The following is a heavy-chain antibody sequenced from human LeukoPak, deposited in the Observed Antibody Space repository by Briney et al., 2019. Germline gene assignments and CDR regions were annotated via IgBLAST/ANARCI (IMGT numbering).Heavy chain of an antibody. Sequence: SETLSLTCSVSGGSISSSSYFWGWIRQPPGKGLEWIASVHYSGSTYYNPSLKSRLTISVDTSKNQFSLELSSVTAADTALYFCARQLYVSGSYYAPMDVWGKGATVTISS. D-gene: IGHD3-10*01. J-gene: IGHJ6*03. V-gene: IGHV4-39*01. CDR3: ARQLYVSGSYYAPMDV. CDR2: VHYSGST. CDR1: GGSISSSSYF.